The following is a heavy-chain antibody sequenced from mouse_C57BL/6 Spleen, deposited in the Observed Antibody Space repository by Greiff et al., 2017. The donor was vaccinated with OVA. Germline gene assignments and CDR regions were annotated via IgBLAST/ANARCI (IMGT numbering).Heavy chain of an antibody. D-gene: IGHD2-3*01. CDR1: GFSFNTYA. V-gene: IGHV10-1*01. CDR3: VRWDGYSYYYAMDY. Sequence: EVQLVESGGGLVQPKGSLKLSCAASGFSFNTYAMNWVRQAPGKGLEWVARIRSKSNNYATYYADSVKDRFTISRDDSESMLYLQMNNLKTEDTAMYYCVRWDGYSYYYAMDYWGQGTSVTVSS. J-gene: IGHJ4*01. CDR2: IRSKSNNYAT.